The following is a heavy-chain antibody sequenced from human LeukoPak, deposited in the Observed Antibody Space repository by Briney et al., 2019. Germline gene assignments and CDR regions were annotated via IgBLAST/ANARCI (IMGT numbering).Heavy chain of an antibody. CDR3: ARAPKFRLVGVPKGPFDP. CDR2: ISSSGSTI. J-gene: IGHJ5*02. V-gene: IGHV3-11*01. Sequence: PGGSLRLSCAASGFTFSDYYMSWIRQAPGKGLEWVSYISSSGSTIYYADSVKGRFTISRDNAKNSLYLQMNSLRAEDTAVYYCARAPKFRLVGVPKGPFDPWGQGSLVTVSS. D-gene: IGHD1-26*01. CDR1: GFTFSDYY.